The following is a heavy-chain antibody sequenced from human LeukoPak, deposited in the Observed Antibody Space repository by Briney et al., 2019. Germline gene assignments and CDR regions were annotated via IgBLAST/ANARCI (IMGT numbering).Heavy chain of an antibody. J-gene: IGHJ3*02. CDR2: ISAYNGNT. CDR1: GYTFTSYY. Sequence: GASVKVSCKASGYTFTSYYMHWVRQAPGQGLEWMGWISAYNGNTNYAQKLQGRVTMTTDTSTSTAYMELRSLRSDDTAVYYCARDGAYCSGGSCYSDAFDIWGQGTMVTVSS. V-gene: IGHV1-18*04. CDR3: ARDGAYCSGGSCYSDAFDI. D-gene: IGHD2-15*01.